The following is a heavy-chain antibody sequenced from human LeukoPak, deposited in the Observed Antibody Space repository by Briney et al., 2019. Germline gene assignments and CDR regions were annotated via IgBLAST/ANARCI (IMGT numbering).Heavy chain of an antibody. CDR2: IYYSGST. D-gene: IGHD6-19*01. V-gene: IGHV4-59*01. CDR3: ARGSGWSTDFDY. Sequence: SSETLSLACTVSGGSINSYYWSWIRQPPGKGLEWIGYIYYSGSTNYNPSLKSRVTISVDTSKNQFSLKLSSVTAADTAVYYCARGSGWSTDFDYWGQGTLVTVSS. J-gene: IGHJ4*02. CDR1: GGSINSYY.